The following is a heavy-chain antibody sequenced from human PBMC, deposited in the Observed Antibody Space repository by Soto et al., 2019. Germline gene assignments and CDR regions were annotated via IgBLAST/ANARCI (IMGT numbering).Heavy chain of an antibody. J-gene: IGHJ4*02. D-gene: IGHD3-22*01. CDR1: GGSISGYY. CDR3: ARAETYYYDSSGYSGFDY. CDR2: IHSSGST. V-gene: IGHV4-59*01. Sequence: QVQLQESGPGLVKPSETLSLTCTVSGGSISGYYWSWIRQSPGKGLEWIGPIHSSGSTNYNPSLKSRLTISVDTSKNQFSLKLSSVTAADTAVYYCARAETYYYDSSGYSGFDYWGQGTLVTVSS.